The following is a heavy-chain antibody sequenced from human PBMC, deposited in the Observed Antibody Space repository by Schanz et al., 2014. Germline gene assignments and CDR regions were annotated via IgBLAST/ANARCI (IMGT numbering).Heavy chain of an antibody. D-gene: IGHD1-1*01. V-gene: IGHV1-46*03. J-gene: IGHJ4*02. Sequence: QVHVVQSGAVLKTPGASVNVSCKTSGQTVSSYFIQWVRQAPGQGLEWMGIIDPRDGATNYGVKFQGRVTMARETSTTTVSMHLRGLRPDDTAVYYCALEHNSPSGAGQFWGQGTLITVSS. CDR2: IDPRDGAT. CDR3: ALEHNSPSGAGQF. CDR1: GQTVSSYF.